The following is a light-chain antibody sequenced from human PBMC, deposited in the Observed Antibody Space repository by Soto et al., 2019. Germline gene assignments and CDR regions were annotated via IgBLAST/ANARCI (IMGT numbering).Light chain of an antibody. Sequence: QSVLTQPPSVSGAPGQRVTISCTGSSSNIGAGYDVHWYQQLPETAPKLLIYGNSNRPSGVPDRFSGSKSGTSASLAITGLQAEDEADYYCQSYDSSLSGYLFGGGTKLTVL. J-gene: IGLJ2*01. CDR2: GNS. CDR3: QSYDSSLSGYL. CDR1: SSNIGAGYD. V-gene: IGLV1-40*01.